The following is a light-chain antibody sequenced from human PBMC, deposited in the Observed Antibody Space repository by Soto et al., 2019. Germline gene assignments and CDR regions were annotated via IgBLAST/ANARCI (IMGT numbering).Light chain of an antibody. CDR2: LNS. J-gene: IGLJ1*01. V-gene: IGLV1-44*01. CDR3: ATWDDSLNLLYV. CDR1: SSSIERNT. Sequence: SILTPPPSASGNPGQRVTISCSGDSSSIERNTVSWYQQLPGMAPKLLIYLNSRRPSGVPDRFSGSKSGTSASLAISGLQSEDEAEYYCATWDDSLNLLYVFGTGTKVTVL.